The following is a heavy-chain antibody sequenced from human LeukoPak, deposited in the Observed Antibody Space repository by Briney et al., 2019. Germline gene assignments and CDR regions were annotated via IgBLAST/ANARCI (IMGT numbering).Heavy chain of an antibody. Sequence: GGSLRLSCAASGFTFSSYSMNWVRQAPGKGLEWVSSISSSSSYIYYADSVKGRFTISRDNAKNSPYLQMNSLRAEDTAVYYCARDLRFLEWLSDYFDYWAREPWSPSPQ. V-gene: IGHV3-21*01. CDR2: ISSSSSYI. D-gene: IGHD3-3*01. CDR1: GFTFSSYS. CDR3: ARDLRFLEWLSDYFDY. J-gene: IGHJ4*02.